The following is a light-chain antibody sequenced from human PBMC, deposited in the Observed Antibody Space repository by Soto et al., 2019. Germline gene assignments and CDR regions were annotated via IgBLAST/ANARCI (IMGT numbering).Light chain of an antibody. J-gene: IGKJ1*01. CDR3: QQYNKLART. V-gene: IGKV3-15*01. CDR2: GAS. CDR1: QSVTSN. Sequence: EIVMTQSPATLSVSPGGRATLSCRASQSVTSNLAWYQQKPGQAPRLLIYGASTRATDIPARFSGSGSGTEFTLTISSLQSEEFAVYYCQQYNKLARTFGQRTQVEI.